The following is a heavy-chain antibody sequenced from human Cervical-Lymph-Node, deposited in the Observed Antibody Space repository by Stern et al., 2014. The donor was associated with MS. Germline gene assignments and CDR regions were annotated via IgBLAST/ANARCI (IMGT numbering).Heavy chain of an antibody. Sequence: QMQLVQSGAEVKKPGSSVKVSCKTSGDTFSSYAISWVRQGPGQGLEWMGGIVPIFGTANYAEKFQCRVTITADVSTNTAYMELSRLGSDDTAVYYCARDSTTGMDVWGQGTTVTVSS. CDR2: IVPIFGTA. D-gene: IGHD1-1*01. CDR1: GDTFSSYA. V-gene: IGHV1-69*01. J-gene: IGHJ6*02. CDR3: ARDSTTGMDV.